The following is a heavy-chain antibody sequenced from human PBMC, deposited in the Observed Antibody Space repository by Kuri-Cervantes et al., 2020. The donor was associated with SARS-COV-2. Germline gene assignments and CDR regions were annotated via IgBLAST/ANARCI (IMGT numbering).Heavy chain of an antibody. D-gene: IGHD3-3*01. CDR3: ARESTVRFLEWSKTYYYYGMDV. CDR1: GFMFSHYW. Sequence: GESLKLSWAASGFMFSHYWMNWVRQPKGKGLEWVAKVKADGSETYYADSVKGRFTISRDNSKNTLYLQMNSLRAEDTAVYYCARESTVRFLEWSKTYYYYGMDVWGQGTTVTVSS. V-gene: IGHV3-7*01. J-gene: IGHJ6*02. CDR2: VKADGSET.